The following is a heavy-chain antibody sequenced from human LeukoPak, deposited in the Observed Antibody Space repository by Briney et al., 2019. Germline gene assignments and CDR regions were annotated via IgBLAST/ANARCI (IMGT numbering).Heavy chain of an antibody. CDR3: AKDAFWPVGFDP. V-gene: IGHV3-30*18. Sequence: PGRSLRLSCAASGFTFSVSGMHWVRQAPGKGLDWVAVIAYDGTNEYYADSVKGRFTISRDDSKNTLYLQMNSLRTEDTAVYYCAKDAFWPVGFDPWGQGTLVTVSS. D-gene: IGHD3-3*02. CDR2: IAYDGTNE. J-gene: IGHJ5*02. CDR1: GFTFSVSG.